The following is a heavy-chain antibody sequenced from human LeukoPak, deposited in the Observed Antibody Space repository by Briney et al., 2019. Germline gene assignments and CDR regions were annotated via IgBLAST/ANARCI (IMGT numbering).Heavy chain of an antibody. CDR1: GFTFSSYW. D-gene: IGHD3-16*02. CDR3: VRASYLDY. J-gene: IGHJ4*02. V-gene: IGHV3-7*01. CDR2: IKQDGSEK. Sequence: GGSLRLSCAASGFTFSSYWMSWVRQAPGKGLEWVANIKQDGSEKYYVDSVKGRFTISRDNVKDSQYLQMNSLRAEDTAVYYCVRASYLDYWGQGAVVTVSS.